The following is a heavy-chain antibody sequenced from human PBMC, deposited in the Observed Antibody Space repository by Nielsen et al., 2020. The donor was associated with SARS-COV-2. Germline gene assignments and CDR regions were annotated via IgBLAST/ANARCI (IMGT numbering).Heavy chain of an antibody. J-gene: IGHJ5*02. V-gene: IGHV1-24*01. Sequence: ASVKVSCKVSGYTLTELSMHWVRQAPGKGLEWMGGFDPEDGETIYAQKFQGRVTMTRNTSISTAYMELSSLRSEDTAVYYCARGKFDPWGQGTLVTVSS. CDR1: GYTLTELS. CDR3: ARGKFDP. CDR2: FDPEDGET.